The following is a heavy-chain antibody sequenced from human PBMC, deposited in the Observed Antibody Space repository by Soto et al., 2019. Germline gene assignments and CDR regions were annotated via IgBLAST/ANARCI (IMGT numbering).Heavy chain of an antibody. Sequence: EVQLLESGGGLIQPGGSLRLSCAASGFTFSNYAMNWVRQPPGKGLEWVSGLSGSGTSTYYAVSMKGRFTVSRDNSKNTVNLQMNSLRDEDAAIYYCAKSIAFCGGDCSPDAFDIWGQGTMVTVSS. D-gene: IGHD2-21*02. J-gene: IGHJ3*02. CDR2: LSGSGTST. CDR1: GFTFSNYA. V-gene: IGHV3-23*01. CDR3: AKSIAFCGGDCSPDAFDI.